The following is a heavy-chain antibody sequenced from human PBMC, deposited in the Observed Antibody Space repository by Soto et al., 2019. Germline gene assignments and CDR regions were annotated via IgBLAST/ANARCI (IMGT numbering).Heavy chain of an antibody. D-gene: IGHD2-2*01. CDR1: GFTFSSYA. V-gene: IGHV3-23*01. CDR2: ISGSGGST. CDR3: AKDKSAGLPAAPMTWFXS. Sequence: GGSLRLSCAASGFTFSSYAMSWVRQAPGKGLEWVSAISGSGGSTYYADSVKGRFTISRDNSKNTLYLQMNSLRAEDTAVYYCAKDKSAGLPAAPMTWFXSPGQGPLVTVSS. J-gene: IGHJ5*01.